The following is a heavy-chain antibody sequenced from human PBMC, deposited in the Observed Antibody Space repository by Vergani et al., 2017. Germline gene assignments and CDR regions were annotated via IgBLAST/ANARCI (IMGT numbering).Heavy chain of an antibody. Sequence: EVQLVQSGAEVKKPGESLKISCKGSGYSFTSYWIGWVRQMPGKGLEWMGIIYPGDSDTRYSPSFQGQVTISADKSISTAYLQWSSLKASDTAMYYCARENWWWLRGDGMDVWGQGTTVTVSS. D-gene: IGHD5-12*01. CDR3: ARENWWWLRGDGMDV. CDR2: IYPGDSDT. CDR1: GYSFTSYW. J-gene: IGHJ6*02. V-gene: IGHV5-51*01.